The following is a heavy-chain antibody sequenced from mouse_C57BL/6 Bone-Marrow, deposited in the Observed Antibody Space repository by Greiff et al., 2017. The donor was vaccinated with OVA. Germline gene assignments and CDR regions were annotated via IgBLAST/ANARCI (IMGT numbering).Heavy chain of an antibody. Sequence: EVQLQESGTVLARPGASVKMSCKTSGYTFTSYWMHWVKQRPGQGLEWIGAIYPGNSDTSYNQKFKGKAKLTAVTSASTAYMELSSLTNEDSAVYYCTPYYGSSYAMDYWGQGTSVTVSS. CDR2: IYPGNSDT. D-gene: IGHD1-1*01. CDR3: TPYYGSSYAMDY. V-gene: IGHV1-5*01. CDR1: GYTFTSYW. J-gene: IGHJ4*01.